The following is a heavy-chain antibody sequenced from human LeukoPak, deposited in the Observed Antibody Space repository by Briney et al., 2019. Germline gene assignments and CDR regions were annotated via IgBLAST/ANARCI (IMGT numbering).Heavy chain of an antibody. J-gene: IGHJ4*02. CDR2: MNPNSGNT. Sequence: GASVKVSCKASGYIFSNFGITWVRQAPGQGLEWMGWMNPNSGNTGYAQKFQGRVTMTRNTSISTAYMELSSLRSEDTAVYYCARGYGVRGVIIRPIGYWGQGTLVTVSS. D-gene: IGHD3-10*01. CDR3: ARGYGVRGVIIRPIGY. V-gene: IGHV1-8*02. CDR1: GYIFSNFG.